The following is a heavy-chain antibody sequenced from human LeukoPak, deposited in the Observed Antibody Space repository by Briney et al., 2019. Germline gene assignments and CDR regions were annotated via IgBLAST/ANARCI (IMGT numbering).Heavy chain of an antibody. CDR3: ARDRYGYEFDY. CDR1: GGSISSSSYY. V-gene: IGHV4-61*01. J-gene: IGHJ4*02. D-gene: IGHD5-12*01. CDR2: VYYSGST. Sequence: SETLSLTCTVSGGSISSSSYYWGWIRQPPGKGLEWIGYVYYSGSTNYNPSLKSRVTISVDTSKNQFSLRLTSVTAADTAVYYCARDRYGYEFDYWGQGTLVTVSS.